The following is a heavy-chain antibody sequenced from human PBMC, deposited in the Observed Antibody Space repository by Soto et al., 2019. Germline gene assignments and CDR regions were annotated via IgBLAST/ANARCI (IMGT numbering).Heavy chain of an antibody. Sequence: SETLSLTCTVSGGSISSGGYYWSWIRQHPGKGLEWIGYIYYSGSTNYNPSLKSRVTIPVDTSKNQFSLKLSSVTAADTAVYYCARLVWSYGTWFDPWGQGTLVTVS. V-gene: IGHV4-61*08. CDR1: GGSISSGGYY. J-gene: IGHJ5*02. D-gene: IGHD5-18*01. CDR2: IYYSGST. CDR3: ARLVWSYGTWFDP.